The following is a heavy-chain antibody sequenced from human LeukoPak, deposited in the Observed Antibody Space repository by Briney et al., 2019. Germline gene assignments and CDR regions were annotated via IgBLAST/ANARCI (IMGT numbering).Heavy chain of an antibody. CDR3: AREMRYLRYFDWLVWFDP. J-gene: IGHJ5*02. Sequence: LAGGSLRLSYAASGFTFSSYGMHWVRQAPGKGLECEAVIVYDGSNKSYADSVKGRFTNARVNSKSTLYLQMNSLRAEGTAVYDCAREMRYLRYFDWLVWFDPWGQGTLVTVSS. CDR1: GFTFSSYG. CDR2: IVYDGSNK. D-gene: IGHD3-9*01. V-gene: IGHV3-33*01.